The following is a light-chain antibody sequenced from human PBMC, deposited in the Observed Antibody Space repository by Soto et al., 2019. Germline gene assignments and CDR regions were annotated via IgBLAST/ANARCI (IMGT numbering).Light chain of an antibody. Sequence: ESWFRQSPGTLFFSAGERATPSGRSSQSVSSSYLAWYQQKPGQAPRLLIYGAYSRATGITDRFSGSGSGTDFTLTISSLEPEDFAVYYCQQYGSSPSTVGQGTRLEIK. J-gene: IGKJ5*01. CDR1: QSVSSSY. V-gene: IGKV3-20*01. CDR2: GAY. CDR3: QQYGSSPST.